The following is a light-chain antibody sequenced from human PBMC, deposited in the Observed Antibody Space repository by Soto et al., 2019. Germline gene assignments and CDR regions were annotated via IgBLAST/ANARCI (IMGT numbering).Light chain of an antibody. Sequence: QSVLTQPPSVSGAPGQRVTISCTGSSSSPGTRFDVHWYQQLPGKAPRLLIYANSNRPSGVPDRFSGSKSGTSASLAITGLQAEDEADYYCQSYDSSLSAYVVFGGGTKLTVL. CDR3: QSYDSSLSAYVV. J-gene: IGLJ2*01. V-gene: IGLV1-40*01. CDR2: ANS. CDR1: SSSPGTRFD.